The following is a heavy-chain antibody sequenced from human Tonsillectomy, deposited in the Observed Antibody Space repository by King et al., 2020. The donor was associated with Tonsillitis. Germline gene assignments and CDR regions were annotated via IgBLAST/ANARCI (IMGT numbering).Heavy chain of an antibody. V-gene: IGHV1-2*02. J-gene: IGHJ4*02. D-gene: IGHD3-22*01. Sequence: QLVQSGAEVKKPGASVKVSCKASGYTFSGYYIHWLRQAPGQGLEWMGYINPNSDGTNYAQKFQGRVTMTRDTSVSTAYMELSRLRSDDTAVYYCAREVYYDSTGSLDYWAREPWSPSPQ. CDR1: GYTFSGYY. CDR3: AREVYYDSTGSLDY. CDR2: INPNSDGT.